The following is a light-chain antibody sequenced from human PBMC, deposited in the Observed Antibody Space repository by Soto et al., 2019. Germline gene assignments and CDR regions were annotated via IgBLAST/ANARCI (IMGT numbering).Light chain of an antibody. V-gene: IGLV3-21*02. J-gene: IGLJ1*01. Sequence: SYALTQPPSVSVSPGQTASITCGGDNIGTKSVHWYQQRPGQAPVLVVYDDKKRPSGIPERFSGSNSGNTATLTISRVETGDEADYYCQVCERFSDHNFVFGDGTKVTLL. CDR3: QVCERFSDHNFV. CDR2: DDK. CDR1: NIGTKS.